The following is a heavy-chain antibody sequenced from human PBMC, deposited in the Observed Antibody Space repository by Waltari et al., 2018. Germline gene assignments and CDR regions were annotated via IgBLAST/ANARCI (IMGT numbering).Heavy chain of an antibody. CDR1: VCAFPSYW. D-gene: IGHD5-18*01. Sequence: EVQLAQSGAVVKTPGDSLKLSCDGSVCAFPSYWICWVRQMPGKGLEWLGVIFPGDSNTKYSPSFRGQVTISADNSITTAYLQWSSLKASDTAIYFCARQPLHSYGIRHFDYWGQGTPVTVS. CDR3: ARQPLHSYGIRHFDY. CDR2: IFPGDSNT. V-gene: IGHV5-51*01. J-gene: IGHJ4*02.